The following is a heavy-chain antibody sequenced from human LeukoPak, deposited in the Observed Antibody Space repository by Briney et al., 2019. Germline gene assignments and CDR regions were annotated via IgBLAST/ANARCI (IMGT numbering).Heavy chain of an antibody. CDR2: IWYDGSNK. Sequence: GGSLRLSCAASGFTFSSYGMHWVRQAPGKGLAWVAVIWYDGSNKYYADSVKGRFTISSDNSKNTLYLQMNNLRAEDTAVYYCASRDPCSGGTCFGLGHWGQGTLVTVSS. J-gene: IGHJ4*02. CDR1: GFTFSSYG. V-gene: IGHV3-33*03. CDR3: ASRDPCSGGTCFGLGH. D-gene: IGHD2-15*01.